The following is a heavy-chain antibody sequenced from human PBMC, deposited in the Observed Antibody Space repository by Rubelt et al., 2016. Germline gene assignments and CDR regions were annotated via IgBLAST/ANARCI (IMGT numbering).Heavy chain of an antibody. Sequence: QVQLQQWGAGLLKPSETLSLTCAVYGGSFSGYYWSWIRQPPGKGLEWIGEINHSGSTNYNPSLKGRVTISVDTSKNQFSLKLSSVTAADTAVYYCARHSSKWGVPSMPPTQNAFDIWGQGRMVTVSS. CDR2: INHSGST. V-gene: IGHV4-34*01. D-gene: IGHD7-27*01. CDR3: ARHSSKWGVPSMPPTQNAFDI. CDR1: GGSFSGYY. J-gene: IGHJ3*02.